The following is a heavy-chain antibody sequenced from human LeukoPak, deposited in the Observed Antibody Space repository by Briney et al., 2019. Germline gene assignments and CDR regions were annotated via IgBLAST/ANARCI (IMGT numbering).Heavy chain of an antibody. CDR1: GFTFSSHS. Sequence: GGSLRLSCAASGFTFSSHSMNWVCQAPGRGWEWASSISSSSRYIFYADSVKSRFTISRDNAKNSLYLQMNSLRTADTAVYYCARDWVSVGIAGPHDYWGQGTLVTVSS. CDR2: ISSSSRYI. V-gene: IGHV3-21*01. CDR3: ARDWVSVGIAGPHDY. D-gene: IGHD6-13*01. J-gene: IGHJ4*02.